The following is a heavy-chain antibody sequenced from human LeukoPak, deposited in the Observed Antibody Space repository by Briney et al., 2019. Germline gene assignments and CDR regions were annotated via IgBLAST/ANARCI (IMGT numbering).Heavy chain of an antibody. J-gene: IGHJ5*02. D-gene: IGHD2-2*02. CDR2: INPNTGNP. V-gene: IGHV7-4-1*02. CDR1: GYTFTSYA. CDR3: ASLYCSSTSCYISNWFDP. Sequence: GASVKVSCKASGYTFTSYAMNWVRQAPGQGLEWMGWINPNTGNPTYAQGFTGRFVFSLDTSVSTAYLQISSLKAEDTAVYYCASLYCSSTSCYISNWFDPWGQGTLVTVSS.